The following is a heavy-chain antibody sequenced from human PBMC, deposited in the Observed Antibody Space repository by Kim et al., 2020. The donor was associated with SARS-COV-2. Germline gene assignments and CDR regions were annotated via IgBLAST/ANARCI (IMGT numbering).Heavy chain of an antibody. J-gene: IGHJ4*02. CDR2: ISSSAEKT. D-gene: IGHD3-10*01. CDR1: GFTFSSSA. Sequence: GGSLRLSCSASGFTFSSSAMHWVRQAPGKGLEYVSAISSSAEKTYYGDSVKGRFIISRDNSKNTLYLQMSSLRTEDTAVYYCVTSAFYGSFDYWGQGTLV. CDR3: VTSAFYGSFDY. V-gene: IGHV3-64D*09.